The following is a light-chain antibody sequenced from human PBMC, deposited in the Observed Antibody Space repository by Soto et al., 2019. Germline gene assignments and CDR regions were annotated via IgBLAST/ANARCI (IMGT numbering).Light chain of an antibody. V-gene: IGLV2-8*01. CDR3: SSFAGSNNFPYV. Sequence: QSVLTQPASVSGPPGQSITISCTGTSSDVGDYDYVSWYQQHPGKAPKLMIYEVSKRPSGVPDRFSGSKSGNTASLTVSGLQAEDEADYYCSSFAGSNNFPYVFGTGTKVTVL. CDR1: SSDVGDYDY. CDR2: EVS. J-gene: IGLJ1*01.